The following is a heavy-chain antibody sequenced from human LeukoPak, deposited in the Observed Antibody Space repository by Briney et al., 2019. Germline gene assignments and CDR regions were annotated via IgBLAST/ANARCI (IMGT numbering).Heavy chain of an antibody. CDR1: GFTFGAYG. V-gene: IGHV3-48*02. Sequence: GGSLRLSCAASGFTFGAYGMNWVRQAPGKGLEWVSYISSGSSTIYYADSVKGRFTISRDNAKNSLYLQMNSLRDEDTAVYYCARDFRSLYYFDYWGQGTLVTVSS. J-gene: IGHJ4*02. CDR3: ARDFRSLYYFDY. CDR2: ISSGSSTI. D-gene: IGHD3-3*01.